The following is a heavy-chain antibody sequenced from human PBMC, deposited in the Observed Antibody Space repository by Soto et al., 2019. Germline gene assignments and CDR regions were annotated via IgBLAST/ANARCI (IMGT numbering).Heavy chain of an antibody. CDR1: GYTFTKYD. Sequence: QVQLVQSGAEVKTPGASVKVSCKASGYTFTKYDMNWVRQAPGQGLEWMGWMNPTSGNTGYAQKFQGRLTMTWDTAIGIAHMELSSLRKEDTAVYYCARSDGHTFNWLDSWGQGTLVTVSA. V-gene: IGHV1-8*01. CDR3: ARSDGHTFNWLDS. D-gene: IGHD2-2*02. CDR2: MNPTSGNT. J-gene: IGHJ5*01.